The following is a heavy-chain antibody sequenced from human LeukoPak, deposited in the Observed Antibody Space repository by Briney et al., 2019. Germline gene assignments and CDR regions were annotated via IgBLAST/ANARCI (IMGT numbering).Heavy chain of an antibody. CDR3: ARDQYSYGWNY. V-gene: IGHV1-69*13. J-gene: IGHJ4*02. CDR1: GGTFSSYA. D-gene: IGHD5-18*01. Sequence: ASVKVSCTASGGTFSSYAISWVRQAPGQGLEWMGGIIPIFGTANYAQKFQGRVTITADESTSTAYMELSSLRSEDTAVYYCARDQYSYGWNYWGQGTLVTVSS. CDR2: IIPIFGTA.